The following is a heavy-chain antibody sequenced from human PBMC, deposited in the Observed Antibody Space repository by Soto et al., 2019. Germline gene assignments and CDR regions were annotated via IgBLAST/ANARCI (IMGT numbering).Heavy chain of an antibody. CDR1: GDSVSSNSAA. D-gene: IGHD6-6*01. Sequence: SQTLSLTCVISGDSVSSNSAAWNWIRQSPSRGLEWLGRTYYRSKWYNDYAVSVKSRIIINPDTSKNQFSLQLNSVTPEDTAVYYCARGSTAASGWCDPWGQGTLVTVSS. CDR3: ARGSTAASGWCDP. V-gene: IGHV6-1*01. J-gene: IGHJ5*02. CDR2: TYYRSKWYN.